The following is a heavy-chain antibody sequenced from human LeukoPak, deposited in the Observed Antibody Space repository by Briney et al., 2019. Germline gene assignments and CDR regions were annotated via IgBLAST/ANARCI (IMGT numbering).Heavy chain of an antibody. J-gene: IGHJ4*02. CDR1: GFTFSSYA. D-gene: IGHD3-22*01. V-gene: IGHV3-30*04. Sequence: GGSLRLSCVACGFTFSSYAIHWVRQAPGKGLEWVAAISHDGSNKFYADSVKGRFTISRDNSKNTLYLQMNSLRAEDTAVYYCARGLAYNYDSSAYFLDYWGQGTLVTVSS. CDR2: ISHDGSNK. CDR3: ARGLAYNYDSSAYFLDY.